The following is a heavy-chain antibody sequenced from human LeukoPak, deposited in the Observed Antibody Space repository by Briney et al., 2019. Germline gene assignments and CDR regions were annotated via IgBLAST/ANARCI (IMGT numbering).Heavy chain of an antibody. CDR2: INPNSGDT. V-gene: IGHV1-2*06. Sequence: ASVKVSCKASGYTFTGYHMHWVRQTPGQGLEWMGRINPNSGDTNYAQKFQGRVTMTRDTSISTAYMELSRLRSDDTAVYYCARDYCSSTSCLFDYWGQGTLVTVSS. J-gene: IGHJ4*02. CDR3: ARDYCSSTSCLFDY. CDR1: GYTFTGYH. D-gene: IGHD2-2*01.